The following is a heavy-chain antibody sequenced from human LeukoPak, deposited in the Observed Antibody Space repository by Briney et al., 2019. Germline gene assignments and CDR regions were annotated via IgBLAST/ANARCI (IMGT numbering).Heavy chain of an antibody. CDR3: ARVTGIAVAGYYDY. D-gene: IGHD6-19*01. Sequence: PSETLSLTCTVSGYSISSGYYWGWIRQPPGKGLEWIGSIYHSGSTYYNPSLKSRVTISVDTSKNQFSLKLSSVTAADTAMYYCARVTGIAVAGYYDYWGQGTLVTVSS. J-gene: IGHJ4*02. CDR2: IYHSGST. CDR1: GYSISSGYY. V-gene: IGHV4-38-2*02.